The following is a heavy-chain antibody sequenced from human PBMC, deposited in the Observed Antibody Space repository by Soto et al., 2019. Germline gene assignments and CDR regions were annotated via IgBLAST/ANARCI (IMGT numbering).Heavy chain of an antibody. D-gene: IGHD3-3*01. V-gene: IGHV1-8*01. Sequence: ASVKVSCKASGYTFTSYDINWVRQATGQGLEWMGWMNPNSGNTGYAQKFQGRVTMTRNTSISTAYMELSSLRSEDTAVYYCARSATSPYYDFWSGYYTIDAFDIWGQGTMVTV. CDR2: MNPNSGNT. J-gene: IGHJ3*02. CDR1: GYTFTSYD. CDR3: ARSATSPYYDFWSGYYTIDAFDI.